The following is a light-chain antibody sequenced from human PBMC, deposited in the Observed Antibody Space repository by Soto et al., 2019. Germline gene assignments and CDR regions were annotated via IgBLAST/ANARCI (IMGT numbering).Light chain of an antibody. CDR2: SNN. V-gene: IGLV1-44*01. Sequence: QSVLTQPPSASGTPGQRVSISCSGSYSNLKTNTVNWYQHLPGTAPKLLIFSNNQRPSGVPDRFSGSKSGTSASLAITGLQPEAEADYYCAAWDDSLNGRVFGGGTKVTVL. CDR3: AAWDDSLNGRV. CDR1: YSNLKTNT. J-gene: IGLJ2*01.